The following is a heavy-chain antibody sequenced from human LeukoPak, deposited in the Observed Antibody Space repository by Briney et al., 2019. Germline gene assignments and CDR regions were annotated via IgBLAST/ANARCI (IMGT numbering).Heavy chain of an antibody. D-gene: IGHD2-21*02. J-gene: IGHJ6*03. CDR3: ARGVHCGGDCYLPGYYYMDV. CDR1: GFTFGSYS. Sequence: GGSLRLSCAASGFTFGSYSINWVRQAPGKGLEWVSSISSSSSYIYYADSVKGRFTISRDNAKNSLYLQMNSLRAEDTAVYYCARGVHCGGDCYLPGYYYMDVWGKGTTVTVSS. V-gene: IGHV3-21*01. CDR2: ISSSSSYI.